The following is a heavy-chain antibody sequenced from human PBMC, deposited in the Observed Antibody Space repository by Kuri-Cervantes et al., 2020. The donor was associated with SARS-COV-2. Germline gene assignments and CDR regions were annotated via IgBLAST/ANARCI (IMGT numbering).Heavy chain of an antibody. CDR3: ARGTTGSYPPYFDY. V-gene: IGHV1-2*04. J-gene: IGHJ4*02. CDR2: INPNSGGT. D-gene: IGHD1-26*01. Sequence: ASVKVSCKASGYTFTGYYMHWVRQAPGQGLEWMGWINPNSGGTNYAQKFQGWVTMTRDTSISTVYMELSRLRSDDTAMYYCARGTTGSYPPYFDYWGQGTLVTVSS. CDR1: GYTFTGYY.